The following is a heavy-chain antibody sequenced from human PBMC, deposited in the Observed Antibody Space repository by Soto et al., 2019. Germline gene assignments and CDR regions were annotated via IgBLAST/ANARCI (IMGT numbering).Heavy chain of an antibody. J-gene: IGHJ6*02. V-gene: IGHV5-10-1*01. D-gene: IGHD6-13*01. CDR2: IDPSDSYT. CDR3: ARREGSIAAAGYYYYYYGMDV. Sequence: GESLKISCKGSGYSFTSYWISGVRQMPGKGLEWMGRIDPSDSYTNYSPSFQGHVTISDDKSISTAYLQWSSLKASDTAMYYCARREGSIAAAGYYYYYYGMDVWGQGTKVTVSS. CDR1: GYSFTSYW.